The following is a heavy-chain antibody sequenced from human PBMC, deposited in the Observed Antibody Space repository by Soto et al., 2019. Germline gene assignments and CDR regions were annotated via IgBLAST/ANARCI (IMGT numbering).Heavy chain of an antibody. Sequence: VQLVQSGTEVKEPGASVRVSCKASGYTFTAHSLHWARQAPGQGLEWMGWIIVSHDRPRYAPQFQGRLTFETDRIGATAYMHLTRLTPADTAVYFCAREPEDGVPGDYWGQGTPVVVSS. D-gene: IGHD2-8*01. CDR2: IIVSHDRP. V-gene: IGHV1-3*01. J-gene: IGHJ4*02. CDR3: AREPEDGVPGDY. CDR1: GYTFTAHS.